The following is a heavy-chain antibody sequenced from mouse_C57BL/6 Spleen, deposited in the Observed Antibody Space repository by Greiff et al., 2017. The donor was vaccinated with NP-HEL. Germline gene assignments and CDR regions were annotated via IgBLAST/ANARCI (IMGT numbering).Heavy chain of an antibody. V-gene: IGHV1-82*01. J-gene: IGHJ2*01. D-gene: IGHD4-1*01. CDR1: GYAFSSSW. CDR3: ASPNWAFDY. Sequence: LQESGPELVKPGASVKISCKASGYAFSSSWMNWVKQRPGKGLEWIGRIYPGDGDTNYNGKFKGKATLTADKSSSTAYMQLSSLTSEDSAVYFCASPNWAFDYWGQGTTLTVSS. CDR2: IYPGDGDT.